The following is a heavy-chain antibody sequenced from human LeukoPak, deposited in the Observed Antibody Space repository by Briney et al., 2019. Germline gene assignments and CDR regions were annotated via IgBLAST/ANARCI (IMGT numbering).Heavy chain of an antibody. J-gene: IGHJ5*02. D-gene: IGHD3-10*01. CDR3: ARSETYGGWFDP. CDR2: IIPIFGTA. V-gene: IGHV1-69*06. CDR1: GGTFSSYA. Sequence: SVKVSCKASGGTFSSYAISWVRQAPGQGLEWMGGIIPIFGTANYAQKFQGRVTITADKSTSTAYMELSSLRSEDTAVYYCARSETYGGWFDPWGQGTRVTVSS.